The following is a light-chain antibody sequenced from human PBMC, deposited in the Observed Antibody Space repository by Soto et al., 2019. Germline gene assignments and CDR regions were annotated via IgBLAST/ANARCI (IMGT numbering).Light chain of an antibody. CDR3: QQFSRPPLT. CDR1: QSIASSY. V-gene: IGKV3-20*01. CDR2: RTF. J-gene: IGKJ4*01. Sequence: EIVLTQSPGTLSLSPGERATLSCRASQSIASSYLAWYQQKPGQPPRLLLYRTFNRATGTPDRFSGSGSGTDFTLTISRLEPEDFAVYFCQQFSRPPLTFGGGTKVEI.